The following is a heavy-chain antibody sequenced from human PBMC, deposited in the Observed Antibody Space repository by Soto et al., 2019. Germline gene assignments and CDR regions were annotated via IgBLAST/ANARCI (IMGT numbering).Heavy chain of an antibody. V-gene: IGHV1-18*01. J-gene: IGHJ4*02. CDR1: GYTFTSYG. CDR3: ARAPSRSNLEWLLQWDY. CDR2: ISAYNGNT. D-gene: IGHD3-3*01. Sequence: QVQLVQSGAEVKKPGASVKVSCKASGYTFTSYGISWVRQAPGQGLEWMGWISAYNGNTNYAQKLQGRVTMTTATSTSTASMELRSLRSDDTAVYYCARAPSRSNLEWLLQWDYWGQGTLVTVSS.